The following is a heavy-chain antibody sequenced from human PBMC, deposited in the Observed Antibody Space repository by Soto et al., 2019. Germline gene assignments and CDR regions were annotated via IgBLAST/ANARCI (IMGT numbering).Heavy chain of an antibody. J-gene: IGHJ6*02. CDR3: AKKGAKDYYYGMDV. V-gene: IGHV3-23*01. CDR2: ISGSGGST. D-gene: IGHD1-26*01. CDR1: GFTFSSYA. Sequence: GGSLRLSCAASGFTFSSYAMSWVRQAPGKGLEWVSAISGSGGSTYYADSVKGRFTISRDNSKNTLYLQMNSLRAEDTAVYYCAKKGAKDYYYGMDVWGQGTTVTVSS.